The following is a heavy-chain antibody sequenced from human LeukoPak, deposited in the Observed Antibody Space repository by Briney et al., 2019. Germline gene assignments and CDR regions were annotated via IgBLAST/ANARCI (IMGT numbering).Heavy chain of an antibody. CDR1: GYTFTGYY. CDR3: ARFIYYDFWSGYYKEPVGNDWFDP. J-gene: IGHJ5*02. CDR2: INPNSGGT. V-gene: IGHV1-2*02. Sequence: ASVKVSCTASGYTFTGYYMHWVRQAPGQGLEWMGWINPNSGGTNYAQKFQGRVTMTRDTSISTAYMELSRLRSDDTAVYYCARFIYYDFWSGYYKEPVGNDWFDPWGQGTLVTVSS. D-gene: IGHD3-3*01.